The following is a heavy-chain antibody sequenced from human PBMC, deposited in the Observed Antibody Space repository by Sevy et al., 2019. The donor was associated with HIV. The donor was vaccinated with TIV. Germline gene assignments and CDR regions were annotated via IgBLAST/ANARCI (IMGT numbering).Heavy chain of an antibody. V-gene: IGHV3-48*02. D-gene: IGHD3-22*01. CDR3: ARVPDKIVVVITHDAFDI. CDR2: ISSSSSTI. CDR1: GFTFSSYS. Sequence: GGSLRLSCAASGFTFSSYSMNWVRQAPGKGLEWVSYISSSSSTIYYADSVKGRFTISRDNAKNSLYLQMNSLRDEDTAVYYCARVPDKIVVVITHDAFDISGQWTLVTVSS. J-gene: IGHJ3*02.